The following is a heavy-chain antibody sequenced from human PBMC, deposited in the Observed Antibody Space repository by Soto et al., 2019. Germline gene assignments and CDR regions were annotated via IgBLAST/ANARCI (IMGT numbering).Heavy chain of an antibody. V-gene: IGHV4-34*01. D-gene: IGHD3-3*01. J-gene: IGHJ6*02. CDR1: GGSFSGYY. CDR3: ARAFFTIFGVVIIPHDGMDV. CDR2: INHSGST. Sequence: SETLSLTCAVYGGSFSGYYWSWIRQPPGKGLEWIGEINHSGSTNYNPSLKSRVTISVDTSKNQFSLKLSSVTAADTAVYYCARAFFTIFGVVIIPHDGMDVWRQGTTVTVSS.